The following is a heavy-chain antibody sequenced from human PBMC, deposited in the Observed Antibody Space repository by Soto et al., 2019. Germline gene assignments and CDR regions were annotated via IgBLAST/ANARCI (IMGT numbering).Heavy chain of an antibody. J-gene: IGHJ4*01. CDR2: ISGSGGTT. Sequence: PGGSLRLSCAASGFTFSTYAMSWVRQAQGKGLEWVSTISGSGGTTYYADSVKGRFTISRDKSKNTLFLQMNSLRAEDTAIYYCEKGGTKVVTDFDYWGHGALVTVSS. CDR1: GFTFSTYA. D-gene: IGHD4-17*01. CDR3: EKGGTKVVTDFDY. V-gene: IGHV3-23*01.